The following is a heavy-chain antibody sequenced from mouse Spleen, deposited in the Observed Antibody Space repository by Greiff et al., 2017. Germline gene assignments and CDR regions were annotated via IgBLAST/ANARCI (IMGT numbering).Heavy chain of an antibody. D-gene: IGHD1-1*01. J-gene: IGHJ4*01. CDR3: ARCLYGSSYRDY. CDR1: GYTFTSYW. CDR2: IYPGSGST. Sequence: QVQLQQPGAELVKPGASVKMSCKASGYTFTSYWITWVKQRPGQGLEWIGDIYPGSGSTYYNEKFKSKATLTVDTSSSTAYMQLSSLTSEDSADYYCARCLYGSSYRDYWGQGTSVTVSS. V-gene: IGHV1-55*01.